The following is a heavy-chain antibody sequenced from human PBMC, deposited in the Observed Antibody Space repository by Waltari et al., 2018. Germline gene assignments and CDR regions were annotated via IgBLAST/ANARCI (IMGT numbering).Heavy chain of an antibody. D-gene: IGHD6-19*01. CDR1: GYSISSGYY. CDR3: ARDVSLQAGTRGGFDP. CDR2: NLHSWST. J-gene: IGHJ5*02. V-gene: IGHV4-38-2*02. Sequence: QVQLQESGPGLVKPSETLSLTCAVSGYSISSGYYWGWIRQPPGKGLEWIGSNLHSWSTYNNPSLKSRVTISVDTSKNQYSLKLSSVTAADTAVYYCARDVSLQAGTRGGFDPWGQGTLVTVSS.